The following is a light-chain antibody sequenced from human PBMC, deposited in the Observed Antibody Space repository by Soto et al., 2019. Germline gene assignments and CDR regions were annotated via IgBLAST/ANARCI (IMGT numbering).Light chain of an antibody. J-gene: IGLJ1*01. V-gene: IGLV2-8*01. Sequence: QSALTQPPSASGSPGQSVTISCTGTSSDVGAYDYVSWYQQHPGKAPKLMIYEVSQRPSGVPDRFSGSKSGNTASLTISGLQAEDEGDYYCSSYTSSSTLYVFGTGTKVTVL. CDR1: SSDVGAYDY. CDR2: EVS. CDR3: SSYTSSSTLYV.